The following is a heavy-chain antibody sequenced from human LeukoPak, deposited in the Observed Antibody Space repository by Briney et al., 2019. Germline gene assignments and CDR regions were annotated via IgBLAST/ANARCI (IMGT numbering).Heavy chain of an antibody. CDR3: ATTDSGSYGY. J-gene: IGHJ4*02. V-gene: IGHV3-53*01. Sequence: GGSLRLSCAASGFTVSSNYMSWVRQAPGKGLEWVSVIYSGGSTYYADSVKGRFTISRDNSKNTLYLQMNSLGAEDTAVYYCATTDSGSYGYWGQGTLVTVSS. D-gene: IGHD1-26*01. CDR1: GFTVSSNY. CDR2: IYSGGST.